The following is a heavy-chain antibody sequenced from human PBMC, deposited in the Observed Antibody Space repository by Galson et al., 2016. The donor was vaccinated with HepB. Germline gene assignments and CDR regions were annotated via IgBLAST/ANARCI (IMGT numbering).Heavy chain of an antibody. CDR2: ISTNSGNT. J-gene: IGHJ4*02. V-gene: IGHV1-18*04. D-gene: IGHD1-1*01. CDR1: GYTFTTYG. Sequence: SVKVSCKASGYTFTTYGISWVRQTPGQGLEWMGWISTNSGNTNYAQILRGRVTMTTDTSTRTAYMELRSLSSDDTAIYYCARDRDWNLDFWGQGTLVTVSS. CDR3: ARDRDWNLDF.